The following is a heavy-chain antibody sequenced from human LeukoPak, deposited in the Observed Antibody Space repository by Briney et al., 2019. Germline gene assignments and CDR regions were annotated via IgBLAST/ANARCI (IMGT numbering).Heavy chain of an antibody. V-gene: IGHV4-34*01. D-gene: IGHD2-2*01. CDR1: GESFSGYY. Sequence: PSETLSLTCVVYGESFSGYYWGWIRQPPGKGLEWIGEINHSGSTNYNPSLKSRVTISVDTSKNQFSLKLSSVTAADTAVYYCATASRGCSSTSCYNWFDPWGQGTLVIVSS. CDR3: ATASRGCSSTSCYNWFDP. CDR2: INHSGST. J-gene: IGHJ5*02.